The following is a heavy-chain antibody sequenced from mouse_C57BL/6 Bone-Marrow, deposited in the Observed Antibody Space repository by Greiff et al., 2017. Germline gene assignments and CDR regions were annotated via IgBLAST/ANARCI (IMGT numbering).Heavy chain of an antibody. CDR2: INPSSGYT. CDR1: GYTFTSYT. Sequence: QVQLQQSGAELARPGASVKLSCKASGYTFTSYTMHWVKQRPGQGLEWIGYINPSSGYTKYNQKFKDKATLTADKSSSTAYMQLSSLTSEDSAVYYCARDDSSYRYYAMDYWGQGTSVTVSA. D-gene: IGHD1-1*01. V-gene: IGHV1-4*01. J-gene: IGHJ4*01. CDR3: ARDDSSYRYYAMDY.